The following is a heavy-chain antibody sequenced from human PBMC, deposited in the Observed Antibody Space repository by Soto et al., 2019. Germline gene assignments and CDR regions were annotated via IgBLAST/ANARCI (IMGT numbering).Heavy chain of an antibody. CDR3: AAASSTGDDAFDI. V-gene: IGHV1-58*02. J-gene: IGHJ3*02. D-gene: IGHD4-17*01. Sequence: ASVKVSCKASGFTFTSSAMQWVRQVRGQRLEWIGWIVVGSGNTNYAQKFQERVTITRDMSTSTAYMELSSLRSEDTAVYYCAAASSTGDDAFDIWGQGTMVTVSS. CDR2: IVVGSGNT. CDR1: GFTFTSSA.